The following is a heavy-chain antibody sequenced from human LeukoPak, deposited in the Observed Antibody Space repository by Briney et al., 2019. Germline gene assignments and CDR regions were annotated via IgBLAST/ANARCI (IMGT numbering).Heavy chain of an antibody. V-gene: IGHV3-30*04. Sequence: GGSLRLTCAASGFIFSSYAMHWVRQAPGKGLEWVAVISYDGSNKYYADSVKGRFTISRDNSKNTLYLQMNSLRAEDTAVYYCAKDTRRKDSGYDWKFDYWGQGTLVTVSS. CDR3: AKDTRRKDSGYDWKFDY. CDR2: ISYDGSNK. J-gene: IGHJ4*02. CDR1: GFIFSSYA. D-gene: IGHD5-12*01.